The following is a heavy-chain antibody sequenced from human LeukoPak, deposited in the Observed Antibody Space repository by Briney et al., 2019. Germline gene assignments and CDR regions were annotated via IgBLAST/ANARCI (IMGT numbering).Heavy chain of an antibody. D-gene: IGHD5/OR15-5a*01. Sequence: GESLKISCKGSGYKFTDYWIAWVRQMPGKGLEWTGIVYPGDSDTRYSSSFEGQVTISVDKSINTAYLQWSSLKASDTAIYYCARRDAVYDLAVFDYWGQGNLVTVSA. CDR1: GYKFTDYW. J-gene: IGHJ4*02. CDR2: VYPGDSDT. CDR3: ARRDAVYDLAVFDY. V-gene: IGHV5-51*01.